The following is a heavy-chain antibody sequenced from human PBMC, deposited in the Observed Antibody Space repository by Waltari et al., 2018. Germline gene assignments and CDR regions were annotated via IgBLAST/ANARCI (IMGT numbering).Heavy chain of an antibody. CDR2: ST. CDR3: ARTYYDFWSGYPSGYYFDY. D-gene: IGHD3-3*01. V-gene: IGHV4-59*01. J-gene: IGHJ4*02. Sequence: STNYNPSLKSRVTISVDTSKNQFSLKLSSVTAADTAVYYCARTYYDFWSGYPSGYYFDYWGQGTLVTVSS.